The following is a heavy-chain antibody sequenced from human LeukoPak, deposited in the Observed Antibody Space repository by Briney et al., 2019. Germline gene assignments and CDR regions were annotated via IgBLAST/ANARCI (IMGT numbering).Heavy chain of an antibody. J-gene: IGHJ6*03. CDR2: ISAYNGKT. Sequence: GASVKVSCKASGYTFTSYGISWVRQAPGQGLEWMGWISAYNGKTNYAQKLQGRVTMTTDTSTSTAYMELRSLRSEDTAVYYCARVGSGVVVPAANPNYYYYYMDVWGKGTTVTVSS. D-gene: IGHD2-2*01. V-gene: IGHV1-18*01. CDR1: GYTFTSYG. CDR3: ARVGSGVVVPAANPNYYYYYMDV.